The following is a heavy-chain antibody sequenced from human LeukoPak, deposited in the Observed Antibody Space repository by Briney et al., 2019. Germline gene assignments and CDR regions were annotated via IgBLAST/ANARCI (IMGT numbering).Heavy chain of an antibody. CDR2: ITRSGSNL. Sequence: ETLSLTCTVSGGSISSGDYYWSWIRQAPGKGLEWLSTITRSGSNLYYADSVKGRFTTSRDDAKDSVYLQMESLRVEDTATYYCARNFDSWGQEPWSPSPQ. J-gene: IGHJ4*01. V-gene: IGHV3-69-1*02. CDR1: GGSISSGDYY. CDR3: ARNFDS.